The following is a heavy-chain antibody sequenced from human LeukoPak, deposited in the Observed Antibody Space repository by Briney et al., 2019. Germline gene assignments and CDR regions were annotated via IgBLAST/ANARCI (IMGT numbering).Heavy chain of an antibody. D-gene: IGHD1-26*01. CDR1: GYTFTGYY. CDR3: ARESELLNAFDI. J-gene: IGHJ3*02. Sequence: ASVKVSCKASGYTFTGYYMHWVRQAPGQGLEWMGWINPNSGGTNYAQKFQGRVTMTRDTSISTAYMELSRLRSDDTAVYYCARESELLNAFDIWGQGTMVTVSS. V-gene: IGHV1-2*02. CDR2: INPNSGGT.